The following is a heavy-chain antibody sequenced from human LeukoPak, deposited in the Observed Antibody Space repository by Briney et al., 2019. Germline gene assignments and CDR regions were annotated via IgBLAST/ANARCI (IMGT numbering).Heavy chain of an antibody. CDR3: VRESAGTYYFDY. CDR2: TYYRSKWYN. Sequence: SQTLSLTCAISGDSVSSNSAAWNWIRQSPSRGLEWLGRTYYRSKWYNNYALSVKSRMTVNPDTSKNQISLPLNSVTPRDTAVYYCVRESAGTYYFDYWGQGALVTVSS. J-gene: IGHJ4*02. V-gene: IGHV6-1*01. CDR1: GDSVSSNSAA. D-gene: IGHD6-19*01.